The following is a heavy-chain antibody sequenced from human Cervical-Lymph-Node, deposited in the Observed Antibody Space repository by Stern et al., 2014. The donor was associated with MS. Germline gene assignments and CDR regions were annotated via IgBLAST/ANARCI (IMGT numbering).Heavy chain of an antibody. CDR3: AKDISERHYYFDS. V-gene: IGHV3-9*01. Sequence: EVQLVESGGGAKQPGRSLKISCAGSGYTFADCAMHWVRQAPGTGLEWVSGISWNSNNIGYADSVRGRFTISRDNAKNSLYLQMNGLRPEDTALYYCAKDISERHYYFDSWGEGTLVTVSS. CDR1: GYTFADCA. D-gene: IGHD3-16*02. J-gene: IGHJ4*02. CDR2: ISWNSNNI.